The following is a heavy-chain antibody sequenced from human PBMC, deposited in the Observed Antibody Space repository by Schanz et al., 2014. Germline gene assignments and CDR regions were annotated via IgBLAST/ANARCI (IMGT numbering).Heavy chain of an antibody. V-gene: IGHV3-23*04. Sequence: EVRLVESGGGLVEPGGSLRLSCSGSGFTFSDVYMSWVRQAPGKGLDWVSAISTSGVNKFYADSVRGRFTISRDNSKNTVYLQMNNLRADDTAVYFCAIPGYANSWSPYHFNYWGHGTLVTVSS. CDR3: AIPGYANSWSPYHFNY. D-gene: IGHD6-13*01. CDR1: GFTFSDVY. CDR2: ISTSGVNK. J-gene: IGHJ4*01.